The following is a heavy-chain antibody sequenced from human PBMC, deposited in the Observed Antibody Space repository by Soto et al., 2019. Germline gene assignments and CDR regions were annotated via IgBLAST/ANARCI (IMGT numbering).Heavy chain of an antibody. V-gene: IGHV3-23*01. J-gene: IGHJ6*02. CDR2: ISGSGGST. D-gene: IGHD3-10*01. CDR1: GFTFSSYA. Sequence: PGGSLRLSCAASGFTFSSYAMSWVRQAPGKGLEWVSAISGSGGSTYYADSVKGRFTISRDNSKNTLYLQMNSLRAEDTAVYYCAALFGSGSYYKYYGMHVWGQATMVTVSS. CDR3: AALFGSGSYYKYYGMHV.